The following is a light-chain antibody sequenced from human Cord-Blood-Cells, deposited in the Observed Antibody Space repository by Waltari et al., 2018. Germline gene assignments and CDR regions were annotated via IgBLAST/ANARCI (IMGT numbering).Light chain of an antibody. Sequence: EIVLTLSPGTLSLSPGERATLSCRASQSVSSNLAWYQQKPGQAPRLLIYGASTRATGIPARFSGSGSGTEFTLTISSLQSEDFAVYYCQQYNNWPLTFGGGTKVEIK. J-gene: IGKJ4*01. CDR1: QSVSSN. CDR3: QQYNNWPLT. CDR2: GAS. V-gene: IGKV3-15*01.